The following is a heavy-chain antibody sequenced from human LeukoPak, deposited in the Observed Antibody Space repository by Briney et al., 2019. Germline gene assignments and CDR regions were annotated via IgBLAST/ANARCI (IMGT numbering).Heavy chain of an antibody. D-gene: IGHD6-6*01. CDR2: IYYSGST. J-gene: IGHJ4*02. Sequence: PSETLSLTCTVSGGSISSYYWSWIRQPPGKGLEWIGYIYYSGSTNYNPSLKSRVTISVDTSKNQFSLKLSSVTAADTAEYYCARTYSSSVPFDYWGQGTLVTVSS. CDR1: GGSISSYY. V-gene: IGHV4-59*01. CDR3: ARTYSSSVPFDY.